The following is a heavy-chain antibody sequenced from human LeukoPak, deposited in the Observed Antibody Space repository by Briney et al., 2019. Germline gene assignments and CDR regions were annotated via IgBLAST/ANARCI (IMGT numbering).Heavy chain of an antibody. J-gene: IGHJ5*02. CDR1: GGSFSGYY. V-gene: IGHV4-34*01. D-gene: IGHD3-16*02. CDR2: INHSGST. CDR3: AREPTFFGGVIGGWFDP. Sequence: SETLSLTCAVYGGSFSGYYWSWIRQPPGKGLEWIGEINHSGSTNYNPSLKSRVTISVDTSKNQFSLKLSSVTAADTAVYYCAREPTFFGGVIGGWFDPWGQETLVPVSS.